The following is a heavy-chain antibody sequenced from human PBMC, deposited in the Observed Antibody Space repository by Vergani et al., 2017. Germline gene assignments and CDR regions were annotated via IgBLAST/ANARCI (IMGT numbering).Heavy chain of an antibody. J-gene: IGHJ6*03. CDR1: GGSISSYY. Sequence: QVQLQESGPGLVKPSETLSLTCTVSGGSISSYYWSWIRQPPGKGLEWSGYIYYSGSTNYNPSLKSRVTISVDKSKNQFSLKLSSVTAADTAVYYCARFXSGYDLRKGYYYYYMDVWGKGTTVTVSS. D-gene: IGHD5-12*01. CDR2: IYYSGST. CDR3: ARFXSGYDLRKGYYYYYMDV. V-gene: IGHV4-59*01.